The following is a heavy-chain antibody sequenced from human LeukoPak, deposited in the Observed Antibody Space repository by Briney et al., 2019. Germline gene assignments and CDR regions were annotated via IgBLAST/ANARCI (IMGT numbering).Heavy chain of an antibody. CDR3: ARAPGVRYYYYMDV. Sequence: GGSLRLSCAASGFTFSSYGMHWVRQAPGKGLEWVAVISYDGSNKYYADSVKGRFTISRDNSKNSLYLQMNSLRAEDTALYYCARAPGVRYYYYMDVWGKGTTVTVSS. J-gene: IGHJ6*03. CDR1: GFTFSSYG. CDR2: ISYDGSNK. D-gene: IGHD2-8*01. V-gene: IGHV3-30*03.